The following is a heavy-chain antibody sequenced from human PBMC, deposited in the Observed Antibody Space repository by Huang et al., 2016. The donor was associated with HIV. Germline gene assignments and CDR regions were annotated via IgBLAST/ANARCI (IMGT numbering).Heavy chain of an antibody. V-gene: IGHV7-4-1*02. CDR1: GYTFTRYA. J-gene: IGHJ4*02. CDR2: INTNTGNP. D-gene: IGHD3-22*01. CDR3: ARDYYDSRGYDIHAVVDY. Sequence: QVQLVQSGSEWRKPGASVKVSCQASGYTFTRYAMNWVRQAPGQGLEWMGWINTNTGNPTYAHAFTVRFVLSVDTSVSTAYLQISSLEAEDTAVYYCARDYYDSRGYDIHAVVDYWGQGTLVTVSS.